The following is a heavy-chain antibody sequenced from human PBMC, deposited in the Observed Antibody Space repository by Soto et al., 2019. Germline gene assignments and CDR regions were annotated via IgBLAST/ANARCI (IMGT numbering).Heavy chain of an antibody. CDR1: GFTFSSYS. D-gene: IGHD2-15*01. Sequence: GGSLRLSCAASGFTFSSYSMNWVRQAPGKGLEWVSSISSSSSYKYYADSVKGRFTMSRDNAKNTMYLKMNSLRAEDTAVYYWARDAAYCRGGSCYKPGDGMDVWGQGTTVTVSS. CDR2: ISSSSSYK. J-gene: IGHJ6*02. CDR3: ARDAAYCRGGSCYKPGDGMDV. V-gene: IGHV3-21*01.